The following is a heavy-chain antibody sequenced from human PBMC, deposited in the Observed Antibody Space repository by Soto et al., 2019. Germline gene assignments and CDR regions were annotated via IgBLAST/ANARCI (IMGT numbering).Heavy chain of an antibody. J-gene: IGHJ6*02. Sequence: ASVKVSCKASGYTFTGYYMHWVRQAPGQGLEWMGWINPNSGGTNYAQKFQGRVTMTRDTSISTAYMELSKLRSDDTAVYYCARGERAYWGGDCFGVPYYGMDVWGQGTTVTVAS. D-gene: IGHD2-21*02. CDR2: INPNSGGT. CDR1: GYTFTGYY. V-gene: IGHV1-2*02. CDR3: ARGERAYWGGDCFGVPYYGMDV.